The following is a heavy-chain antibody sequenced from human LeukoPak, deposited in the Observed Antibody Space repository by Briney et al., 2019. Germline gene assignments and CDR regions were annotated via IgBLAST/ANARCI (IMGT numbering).Heavy chain of an antibody. CDR1: GFTFSSYE. J-gene: IGHJ6*04. D-gene: IGHD3-10*02. CDR3: AELGITMIGGV. Sequence: PGGSLRLSCTASGFTFSSYEMNWVRQAPGKGLEWVSYISSSGSTIYYADSVKGRFTISRDNAKNSLYLQMNSLRAEDTAVYYCAELGITMIGGVWGKGTTVTISS. V-gene: IGHV3-48*03. CDR2: ISSSGSTI.